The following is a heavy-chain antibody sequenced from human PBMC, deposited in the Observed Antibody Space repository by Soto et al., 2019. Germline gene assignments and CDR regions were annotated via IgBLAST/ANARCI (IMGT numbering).Heavy chain of an antibody. CDR3: TPGDYFDTNGYYTK. CDR2: IRSKANNYAT. D-gene: IGHD3-22*01. CDR1: GFTFSGSA. Sequence: EVQLVESGGGLVQPGESLKLSCAASGFTFSGSAMHWVRQGSGKGLEWVGRIRSKANNYATVYAASVKGRFTVSRDDSENTAYLQMNSLKTEDTAVYYCTPGDYFDTNGYYTKWGQGTLVTVSS. J-gene: IGHJ4*02. V-gene: IGHV3-73*02.